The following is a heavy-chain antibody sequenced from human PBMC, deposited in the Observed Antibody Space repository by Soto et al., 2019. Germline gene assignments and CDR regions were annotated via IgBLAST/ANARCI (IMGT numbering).Heavy chain of an antibody. Sequence: GESLKISCTGSGYSFSSYWIGWVRQMPGEGLEWMGIIYPGDSDTRSSPSFQGQVTISADKSISTAYLQWSSLKASDTAMYYCARHQCSGGSCYSGFDYWGQGTLVTVSS. D-gene: IGHD2-15*01. J-gene: IGHJ4*02. CDR3: ARHQCSGGSCYSGFDY. CDR1: GYSFSSYW. V-gene: IGHV5-51*01. CDR2: IYPGDSDT.